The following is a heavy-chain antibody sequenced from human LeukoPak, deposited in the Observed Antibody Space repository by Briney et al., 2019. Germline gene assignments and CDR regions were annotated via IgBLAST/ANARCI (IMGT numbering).Heavy chain of an antibody. J-gene: IGHJ4*02. V-gene: IGHV4-59*01. CDR3: ARVSWNGRYFDY. CDR1: GGSISSYY. CDR2: IYYSGST. D-gene: IGHD1-1*01. Sequence: SETLSLTCTVSGGSISSYYWSWIRQPPGKGLEWIGYIYYSGSTNYNPSLKSRVTISVDTSKNQFSLKLSSVTAADTAVYYCARVSWNGRYFDYWGQGTLVTVSS.